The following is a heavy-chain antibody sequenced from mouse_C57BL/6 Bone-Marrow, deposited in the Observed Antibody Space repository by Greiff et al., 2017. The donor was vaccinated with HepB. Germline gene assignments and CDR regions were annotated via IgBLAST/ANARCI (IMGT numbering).Heavy chain of an antibody. Sequence: VQLQQSGPELVKPGASVKISCKASGYAFSSSWMNWVKQRPGKGLEWIGRIYPGDGDTNYNGKFKGKATLTADKSSSTAYMQLSSLTSEDSAVYYWARLVRQGYLDVWGTGTTVTVSS. J-gene: IGHJ1*03. CDR1: GYAFSSSW. V-gene: IGHV1-82*01. D-gene: IGHD1-2*01. CDR2: IYPGDGDT. CDR3: ARLVRQGYLDV.